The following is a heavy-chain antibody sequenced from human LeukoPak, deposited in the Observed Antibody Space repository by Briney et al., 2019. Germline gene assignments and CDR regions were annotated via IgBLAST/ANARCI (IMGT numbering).Heavy chain of an antibody. Sequence: GASVTVSCKASGGTFSSYAISWVRQAPGQGLEWMGGIIPIFGTANYAQKFQGRVTITADESTSTAYMELSSLRSEDTAVYYCARVREYQLLDAFDIWGQGTMVTASS. CDR3: ARVREYQLLDAFDI. J-gene: IGHJ3*02. CDR1: GGTFSSYA. V-gene: IGHV1-69*13. CDR2: IIPIFGTA. D-gene: IGHD2-2*01.